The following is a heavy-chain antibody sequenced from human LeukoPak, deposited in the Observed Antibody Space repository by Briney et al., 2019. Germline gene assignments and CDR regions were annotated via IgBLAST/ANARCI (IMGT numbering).Heavy chain of an antibody. D-gene: IGHD2-2*01. CDR1: GGTFSSYS. CDR2: IIPISGTA. J-gene: IGHJ6*03. V-gene: IGHV1-69*05. Sequence: AWVKVSFKASGGTFSSYSISWVGQRPGHGLEWLGGIIPISGTANYTQKLQGRVTITTDESTSTAYMQLSSLRSEDTAVYYCARGVVCSSTSCYPPYYYYYMDVWGKGPTVTVPS. CDR3: ARGVVCSSTSCYPPYYYYYMDV.